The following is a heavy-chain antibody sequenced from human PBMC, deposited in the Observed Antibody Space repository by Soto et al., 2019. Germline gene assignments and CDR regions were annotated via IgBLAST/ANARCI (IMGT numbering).Heavy chain of an antibody. CDR2: IRSKAYGGTT. Sequence: GGPLRLSFTASGFTFGDYAMSCFRQAPGKGMEWVGLIRSKAYGGTTEYDEYVKGRFTISRDDYKSIEYLKMNRMKTEETAVYYCTRGYNWFDHWGQGTLVTVSS. CDR3: TRGYNWFDH. J-gene: IGHJ5*02. V-gene: IGHV3-49*03. CDR1: GFTFGDYA.